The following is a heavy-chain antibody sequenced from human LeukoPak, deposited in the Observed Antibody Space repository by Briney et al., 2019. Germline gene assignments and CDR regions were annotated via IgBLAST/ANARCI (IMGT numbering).Heavy chain of an antibody. CDR2: IYHSGST. Sequence: PSETLSLTCAVSGGSISSSNWWSWVRQPPGKGLEWIGEIYHSGSTNYNPSLKSRVTISVDTSKNQFSLKLSSVTAADTAVYYCARVGTVTRVWDYWGQGTLVTVSS. J-gene: IGHJ4*02. V-gene: IGHV4-4*02. D-gene: IGHD4-17*01. CDR3: ARVGTVTRVWDY. CDR1: GGSISSSNW.